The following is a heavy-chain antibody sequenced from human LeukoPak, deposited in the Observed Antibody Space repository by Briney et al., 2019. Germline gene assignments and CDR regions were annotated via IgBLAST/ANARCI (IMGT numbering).Heavy chain of an antibody. CDR2: IYPADSDT. V-gene: IGHV5-51*01. CDR3: ARRKGDGYNSPFDF. Sequence: GESLKISFKGSEYSFPNYWIGWVRQMPGKGLEWMGNIYPADSDTRYSPSFQGQVTISADKSVNTAYLQWSSLKASDTAMCFCARRKGDGYNSPFDFWGQGILVTVSS. J-gene: IGHJ4*02. CDR1: EYSFPNYW. D-gene: IGHD5-24*01.